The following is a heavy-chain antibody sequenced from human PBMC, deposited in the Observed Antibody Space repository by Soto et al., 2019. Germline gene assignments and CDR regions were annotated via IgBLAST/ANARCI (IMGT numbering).Heavy chain of an antibody. Sequence: QVQLQQWGAGLLKPSETLSLTCAVYGGSFSGYYWSWIRQPPGKGLEWIGEINHSGSTNYNPSLKSLVTISVDTSKNQFSLKLSSVTAADTAVYYCARGTPYSSSWYYYGMDVWGQGTTVTVSS. J-gene: IGHJ6*02. CDR3: ARGTPYSSSWYYYGMDV. D-gene: IGHD6-13*01. CDR1: GGSFSGYY. V-gene: IGHV4-34*01. CDR2: INHSGST.